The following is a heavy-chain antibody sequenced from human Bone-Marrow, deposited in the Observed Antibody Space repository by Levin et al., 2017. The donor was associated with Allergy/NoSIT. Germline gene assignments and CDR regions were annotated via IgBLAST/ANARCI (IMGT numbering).Heavy chain of an antibody. D-gene: IGHD6-6*01. CDR2: ISGSGGST. CDR3: AKDGGGLYSSSSGWYFDR. V-gene: IGHV3-23*01. CDR1: GFTFSSYA. Sequence: GESLKISCAASGFTFSSYAMSWVRQAPGKGLEWVSAISGSGGSTYYADSVKGRFTISRDNSKNTLYLQMNSLRAEDTAVYYCAKDGGGLYSSSSGWYFDRWGRGTLVTVSS. J-gene: IGHJ2*01.